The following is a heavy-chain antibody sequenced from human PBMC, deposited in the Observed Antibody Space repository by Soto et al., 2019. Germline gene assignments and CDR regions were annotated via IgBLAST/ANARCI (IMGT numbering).Heavy chain of an antibody. D-gene: IGHD3-22*01. J-gene: IGHJ4*02. V-gene: IGHV4-34*01. Sequence: SETLSLTCAVYGGSFSGYYWSWIRQPPGKGLEWIGEINHSGSTNYNPSLKSRVTISVDTPKNQFSLKLSSVTAADTAVYYCARIGNAYYYDSSGSTLFDYWGQGTLVTVSS. CDR2: INHSGST. CDR1: GGSFSGYY. CDR3: ARIGNAYYYDSSGSTLFDY.